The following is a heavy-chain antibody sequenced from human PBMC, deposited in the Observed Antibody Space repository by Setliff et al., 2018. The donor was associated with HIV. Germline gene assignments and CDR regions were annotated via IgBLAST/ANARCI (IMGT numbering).Heavy chain of an antibody. D-gene: IGHD3-10*01. CDR1: GGSFSGYY. V-gene: IGHV4-34*01. Sequence: KPSETLSLTCAVYGGSFSGYYWSWIRQPPGKGLEWIGEINHSGSTNYNPSLKSRVTISVDTSKNQFSLKLSSVTAADTAVYYCARGFRINTQIITMVRGVGYMDVWGKGTTVTVSS. CDR2: INHSGST. CDR3: ARGFRINTQIITMVRGVGYMDV. J-gene: IGHJ6*03.